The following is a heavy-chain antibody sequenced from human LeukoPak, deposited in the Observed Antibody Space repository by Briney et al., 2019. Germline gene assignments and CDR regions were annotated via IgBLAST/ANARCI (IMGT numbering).Heavy chain of an antibody. CDR3: ARDNVHSV. CDR2: ISYDGGNK. Sequence: QPGRSLRLSCAASGFTFSSYAMHWVRQAPGKGLEWVAVISYDGGNKYYADSVKGRFTISRDNSKNTLYLQMNSLRAEDTAVYYCARDNVHSVWGQGTLVTVSS. V-gene: IGHV3-30*01. J-gene: IGHJ4*02. D-gene: IGHD5/OR15-5a*01. CDR1: GFTFSSYA.